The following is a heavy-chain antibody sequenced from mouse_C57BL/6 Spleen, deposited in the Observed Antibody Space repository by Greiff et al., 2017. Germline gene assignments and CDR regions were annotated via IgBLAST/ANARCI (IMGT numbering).Heavy chain of an antibody. J-gene: IGHJ4*01. CDR1: GYTFTSYG. CDR2: IYPRSGNT. CDR3: ARRTGYAMDY. Sequence: QVHVKQSGAELARPGASVKLSCKASGYTFTSYGISWVKQRTGQGLEWIGEIYPRSGNTYYNEKFKGKATLTADKSSSTAYMELRSLTSEDSAVYFCARRTGYAMDYWGQGTSVTVSS. V-gene: IGHV1-81*01.